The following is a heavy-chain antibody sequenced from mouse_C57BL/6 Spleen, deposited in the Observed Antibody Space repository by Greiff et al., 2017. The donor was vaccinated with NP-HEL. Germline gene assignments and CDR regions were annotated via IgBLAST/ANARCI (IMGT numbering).Heavy chain of an antibody. J-gene: IGHJ2*01. V-gene: IGHV1-80*01. Sequence: VQLQQSGAELVKPGASVKISCKASGYAFSSYWMNWVKQRPGKGLEWIGQIYPGDGDTNYNGKLKGKATLTADKYSSTAYMQLSSLTSDDSAVDLWARRAIWAFDYWGQGTTLTVSA. CDR1: GYAFSSYW. CDR3: ARRAIWAFDY. D-gene: IGHD4-1*01. CDR2: IYPGDGDT.